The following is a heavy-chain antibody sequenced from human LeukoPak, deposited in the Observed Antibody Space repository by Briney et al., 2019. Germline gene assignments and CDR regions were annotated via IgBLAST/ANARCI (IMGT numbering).Heavy chain of an antibody. CDR3: ARGTGYYDSSGYPGT. V-gene: IGHV3-74*01. J-gene: IGHJ5*02. D-gene: IGHD3-22*01. CDR1: GLTFSSHW. Sequence: GGSLRLSCAASGLTFSSHWMHWVRQAPGKGLVWVSRITNDGSSTTYADSVKGRFTISRDNSKNTLYLQMNSLRAEDTAVYYCARGTGYYDSSGYPGTWGQGTLVTVSS. CDR2: ITNDGSST.